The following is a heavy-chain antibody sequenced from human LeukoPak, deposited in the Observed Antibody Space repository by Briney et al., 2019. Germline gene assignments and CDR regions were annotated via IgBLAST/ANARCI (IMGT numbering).Heavy chain of an antibody. J-gene: IGHJ4*02. CDR2: TRFDGSDK. CDR1: GFSFSTYG. V-gene: IGHV3-30*02. CDR3: AKSISGYSNSWYCLDF. D-gene: IGHD6-13*01. Sequence: GGSLRLSCAAPGFSFSTYGMHWVRQAPGKGLEWVAFTRFDGSDKYYADSVKGRFTISRDNSKNTLYLQMNSLTTEDTAVYYCAKSISGYSNSWYCLDFWGQGTLVTVSS.